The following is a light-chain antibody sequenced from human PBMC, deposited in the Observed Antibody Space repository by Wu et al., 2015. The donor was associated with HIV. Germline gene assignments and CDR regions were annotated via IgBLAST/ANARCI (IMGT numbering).Light chain of an antibody. V-gene: IGKV3-11*01. CDR3: QQRTNWPPG. CDR2: DAS. CDR1: QSVRTS. Sequence: EIVLTQSPPTLSLSPGERATLSCRASQSVRTSLVWYQQKPGQAPRLLIFDASTRATGIPARFSGSGSGTDFTLTISTLEPEDFAIYYCQQRTNWPPGFGQGTKGGYQT. J-gene: IGKJ1*01.